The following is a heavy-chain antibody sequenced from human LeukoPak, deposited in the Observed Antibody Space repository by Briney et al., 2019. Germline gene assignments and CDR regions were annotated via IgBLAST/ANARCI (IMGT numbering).Heavy chain of an antibody. CDR2: FDPEDGET. V-gene: IGHV1-24*01. D-gene: IGHD2-15*01. J-gene: IGHJ3*02. Sequence: ASVKVSCKVSGYTLTELSMHWVRQAPGKGLEWMGGFDPEDGETIYAQKFQGRVTMTEDTSTDTAYMKLSSLRSEDTAVYYCATGVVAAYAFDIWGQGTMVTVSS. CDR3: ATGVVAAYAFDI. CDR1: GYTLTELS.